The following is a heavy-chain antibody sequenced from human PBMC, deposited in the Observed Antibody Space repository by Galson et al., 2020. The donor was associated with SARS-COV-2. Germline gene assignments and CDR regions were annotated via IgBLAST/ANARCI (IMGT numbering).Heavy chain of an antibody. CDR2: IYWNDDK. V-gene: IGHV2-5*01. CDR3: AHSRSYVYYYDSSGSDYFDY. D-gene: IGHD3-22*01. CDR1: GFSLSTSGVG. Sequence: ESGPTLVKPTQTLTLTCTFSGFSLSTSGVGVGWIRQPPGKALEWLALIYWNDDKRYSPSLKSRLTITKDTSKNQVVLTMTNMDPVDTATYYCAHSRSYVYYYDSSGSDYFDYWGQGTLVTVSS. J-gene: IGHJ4*02.